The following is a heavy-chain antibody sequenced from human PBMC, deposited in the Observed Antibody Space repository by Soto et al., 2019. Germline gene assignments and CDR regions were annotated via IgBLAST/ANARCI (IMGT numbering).Heavy chain of an antibody. CDR1: VDSFTSYC. Sequence: PGESLKISCKGSVDSFTSYCIGWVRQMRVKGLEWMGIIYPCDSETRYSPSFQGQVTISADKSISTAYLQWSSLKASDTAMYYCARRRDFRDPEFEPWGQGTMVTSPQ. CDR3: ARRRDFRDPEFEP. D-gene: IGHD3-10*01. V-gene: IGHV5-51*01. CDR2: IYPCDSET. J-gene: IGHJ5*02.